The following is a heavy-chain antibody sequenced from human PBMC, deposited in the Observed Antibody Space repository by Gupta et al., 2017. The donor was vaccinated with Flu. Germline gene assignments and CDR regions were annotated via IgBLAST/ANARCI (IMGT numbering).Heavy chain of an antibody. CDR3: ARGGVVGNTGPFEY. CDR1: GYTFTVYH. Sequence: QVQLVQSGAEVKKPGASVKVSCKASGYTFTVYHIHWVRQAPGQGLEWMGWLDPNRGATFLAQKFQGRVTMTRDTSIGTVYMELSRLTYADTAVFYCARGGVVGNTGPFEYWGLGGLVTIPT. J-gene: IGHJ1*01. CDR2: LDPNRGAT. D-gene: IGHD1-26*01. V-gene: IGHV1-2*02.